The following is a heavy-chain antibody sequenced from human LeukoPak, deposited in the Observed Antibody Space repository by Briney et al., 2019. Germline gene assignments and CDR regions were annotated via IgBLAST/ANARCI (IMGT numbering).Heavy chain of an antibody. Sequence: PGGSLRLSCAASGFTFSRSAMTWVRHGPGTGLEFVASIIYSGGATYYAASVKGPFSISRDNSKNTLYLKMNSLRAEDTAVYYCAKDGLYYDGSEHVYYFDSWGQGTLVTVSS. J-gene: IGHJ4*02. CDR3: AKDGLYYDGSEHVYYFDS. CDR2: IIYSGGAT. CDR1: GFTFSRSA. V-gene: IGHV3-23*01. D-gene: IGHD3-22*01.